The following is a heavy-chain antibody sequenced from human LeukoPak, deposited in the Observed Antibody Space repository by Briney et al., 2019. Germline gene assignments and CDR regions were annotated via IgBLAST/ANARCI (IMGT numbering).Heavy chain of an antibody. CDR3: ARDHCSGGSCLYNWFDP. J-gene: IGHJ5*02. D-gene: IGHD2-15*01. CDR1: GYTFTGYY. V-gene: IGHV1-2*02. Sequence: ASVKVSCKASGYTFTGYYMHWVRQAPGQGLEWMGWINPNSGGTNYAQKLQGRVTVTTDTSTSTAYMELRSLRSDDTAVYYCARDHCSGGSCLYNWFDPWGQGTLVTVSS. CDR2: INPNSGGT.